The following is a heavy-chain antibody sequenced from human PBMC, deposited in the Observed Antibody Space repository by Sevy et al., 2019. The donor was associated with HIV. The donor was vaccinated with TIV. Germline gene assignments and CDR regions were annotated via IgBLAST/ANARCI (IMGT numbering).Heavy chain of an antibody. CDR3: PTRFPREYRECESIRCFTDYFAY. V-gene: IGHV1-24*01. CDR1: GYTLSELS. D-gene: IGHD3-3*02. J-gene: IGHJ4*02. CDR2: FDPEDGET. Sequence: ASVKVSCKVSGYTLSELSMHWVRQAPGKGLEWMGGFDPEDGETIYAQNFKGRVTMTEDTSPNTANMELSSLRPEDTAVYYCPTRFPREYRECESIRCFTDYFAYWGPGALVTVSS.